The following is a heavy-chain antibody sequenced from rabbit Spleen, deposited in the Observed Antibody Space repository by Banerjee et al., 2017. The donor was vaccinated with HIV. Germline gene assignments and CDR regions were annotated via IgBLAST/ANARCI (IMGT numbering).Heavy chain of an antibody. CDR1: GVSFSRNYY. V-gene: IGHV1S40*01. CDR3: ARDTGSSFSSYGMDL. CDR2: IDTGSSGFT. Sequence: QSLEESGGDLVKPGASLTLTCTASGVSFSRNYYMCWVRQAPGKGLEWIACIDTGSSGFTYFASWAKGRFTCSKTSSTTVTLQMTSLTAADTATYFCARDTGSSFSSYGMDLWGQGTLVTVS. J-gene: IGHJ6*01. D-gene: IGHD8-1*01.